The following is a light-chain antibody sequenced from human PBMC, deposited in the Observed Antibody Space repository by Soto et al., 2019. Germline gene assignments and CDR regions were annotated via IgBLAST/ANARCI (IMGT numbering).Light chain of an antibody. J-gene: IGKJ2*01. CDR2: DTS. CDR3: QHYGGSPLYT. Sequence: EIVLTQSPGTLSLSPGERATLSCRASQSVTSSHLAWYQQKPGQAPRLLIYDTSRRATGIPDRFSGSASGTDFTLTVSRLEPEDCAVYYCQHYGGSPLYTFGQGTKMEIK. CDR1: QSVTSSH. V-gene: IGKV3-20*01.